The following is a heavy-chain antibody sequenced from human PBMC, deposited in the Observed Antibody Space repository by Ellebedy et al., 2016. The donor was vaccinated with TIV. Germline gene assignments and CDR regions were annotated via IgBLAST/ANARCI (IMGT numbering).Heavy chain of an antibody. V-gene: IGHV3-21*01. D-gene: IGHD5-18*01. Sequence: GGSLRLXXAASGFTFSSYSMNWVRQAPGKGLEWVSSISSSSSYIYYADSVKGRFTISRDNAKNSLYLQMNSLRAEDTAVYYCAREARGYSYGYFNYWGQGTLVTVSS. CDR2: ISSSSSYI. CDR3: AREARGYSYGYFNY. CDR1: GFTFSSYS. J-gene: IGHJ4*02.